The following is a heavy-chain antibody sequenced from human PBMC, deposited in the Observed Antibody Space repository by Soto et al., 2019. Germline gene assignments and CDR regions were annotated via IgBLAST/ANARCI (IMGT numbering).Heavy chain of an antibody. J-gene: IGHJ4*02. CDR2: INPNSGGT. CDR1: GYTYTGYY. V-gene: IGHV1-2*04. Sequence: ASVKVSCKASGYTYTGYYMHWVRQAPGQGLEWMGWINPNSGGTNYAQKFQGWVTMTRDTSISTAYMELSRLRSDDTAVYYCARDDQEYPFVYWGQGTLVTVSS. CDR3: ARDDQEYPFVY.